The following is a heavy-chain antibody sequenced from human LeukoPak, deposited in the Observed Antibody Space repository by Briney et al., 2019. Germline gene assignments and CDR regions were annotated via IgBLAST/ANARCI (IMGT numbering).Heavy chain of an antibody. CDR3: ARGLRTLRPHNWFDP. J-gene: IGHJ5*02. V-gene: IGHV4-34*01. Sequence: SETLSLTCTVSGGSISTYYWSWIRQPPGKGLEWIGEINHSGSTNYNPSLKSRVTISVDTSKNQFSLKLSSVTAADTAVYYCARGLRTLRPHNWFDPWGQGTLVTVSS. CDR2: INHSGST. CDR1: GGSISTYY.